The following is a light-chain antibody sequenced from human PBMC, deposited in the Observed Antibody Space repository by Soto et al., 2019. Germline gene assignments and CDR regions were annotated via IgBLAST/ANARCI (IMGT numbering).Light chain of an antibody. V-gene: IGKV3-11*01. J-gene: IGKJ4*01. Sequence: EIVLTQSPATLSLSPGERATLSCRASQSVSSYLAWYQLKPGQGPRLLIYDASNRATGIPARFSGSGSGTDFTLTISSLEPEDFAVYYCQQRINWLTFGGGTKVEIK. CDR3: QQRINWLT. CDR2: DAS. CDR1: QSVSSY.